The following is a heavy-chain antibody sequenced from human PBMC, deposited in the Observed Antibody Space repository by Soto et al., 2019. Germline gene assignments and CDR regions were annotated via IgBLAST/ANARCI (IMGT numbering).Heavy chain of an antibody. J-gene: IGHJ4*02. D-gene: IGHD3-22*01. CDR1: GGSMSSGGYY. CDR3: ASSGFYPR. V-gene: IGHV4-31*03. CDR2: IYHSGRT. Sequence: QVQLQESGPGLVKPSQTLSLTCTVSGGSMSSGGYYWSWIRQHPGRGLEWIGYIYHSGRTYYNPSLKRRITISVDTSKNQFSLRLSSMTAADTAVYYCASSGFYPRWGRGTLVTVSS.